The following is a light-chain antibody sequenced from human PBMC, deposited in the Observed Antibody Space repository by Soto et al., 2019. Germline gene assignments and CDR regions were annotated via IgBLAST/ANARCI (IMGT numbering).Light chain of an antibody. CDR1: QTVGNDY. V-gene: IGKV3-20*01. CDR2: DAF. CDR3: QVYTTSPQT. J-gene: IGKJ1*01. Sequence: EVVLTQSPGTLSLSPGERATLSCRSSQTVGNDYLAWYQQKPDQAPRLLIYDAFNRAAGIPDRFSGSGSGTDFTLTISRLEPEDFAVYYCQVYTTSPQTFGQGTKVEL.